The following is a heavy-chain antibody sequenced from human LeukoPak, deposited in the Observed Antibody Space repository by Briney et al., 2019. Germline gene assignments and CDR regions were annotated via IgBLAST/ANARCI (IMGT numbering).Heavy chain of an antibody. CDR3: ARGRHDITMIVVAMTSVSYYLDV. CDR1: GGSFSGYY. J-gene: IGHJ6*03. Sequence: SETLSLTCAVYGGSFSGYYWSWIRQPPGKGLEWIGDINPSGSTYYNPSLKSRLTISVDTSKNQFSLKLRSVTAADTAVYYCARGRHDITMIVVAMTSVSYYLDVWGKGTTVTVS. CDR2: INPSGST. V-gene: IGHV4-34*01. D-gene: IGHD3-22*01.